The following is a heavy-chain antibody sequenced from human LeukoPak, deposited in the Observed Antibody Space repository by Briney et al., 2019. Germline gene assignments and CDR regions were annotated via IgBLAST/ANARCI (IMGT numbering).Heavy chain of an antibody. Sequence: GASVKVSGKASGYTFTSYYMHWVRQAPGQGLEWMGIINPSGCSKSYAQKFQGRVTMTRDTSTSTVYMELSSLRSEDTAVYYCARDVGARAFDYWGQGTLVTVSS. D-gene: IGHD1-26*01. CDR2: INPSGCSK. V-gene: IGHV1-46*01. J-gene: IGHJ4*02. CDR3: ARDVGARAFDY. CDR1: GYTFTSYY.